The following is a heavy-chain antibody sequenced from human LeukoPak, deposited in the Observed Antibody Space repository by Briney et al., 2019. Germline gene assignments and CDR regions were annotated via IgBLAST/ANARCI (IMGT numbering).Heavy chain of an antibody. D-gene: IGHD1-26*01. CDR1: DYTFSSYG. Sequence: GASVKVACKASDYTFSSYGVAWVRQAPGRGLEWMGWISAYTGNTSYAQKLQDRVTMTTDTSTSTAYMELRSLKSDDTAVYYCARGGGSGSYYFLHWGQGTLVTVSS. V-gene: IGHV1-18*01. CDR2: ISAYTGNT. CDR3: ARGGGSGSYYFLH. J-gene: IGHJ1*01.